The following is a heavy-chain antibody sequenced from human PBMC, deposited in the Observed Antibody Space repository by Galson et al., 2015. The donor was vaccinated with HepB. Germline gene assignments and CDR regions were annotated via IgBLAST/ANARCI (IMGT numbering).Heavy chain of an antibody. CDR3: ATDIWSGNTAMGRGRFDP. CDR2: FDPDDGET. Sequence: SVKVSCKVSGYTLTELSMHWVRQAPGKGLEWMGGFDPDDGETIYAQKFQGRVTMTEDTSTDTAYMELSSLRSEDTAVYYCATDIWSGNTAMGRGRFDPWGQGTLVTVSS. J-gene: IGHJ5*02. D-gene: IGHD5-18*01. V-gene: IGHV1-24*01. CDR1: GYTLTELS.